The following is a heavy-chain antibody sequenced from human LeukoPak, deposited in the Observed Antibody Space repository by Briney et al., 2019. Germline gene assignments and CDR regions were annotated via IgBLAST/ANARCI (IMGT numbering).Heavy chain of an antibody. V-gene: IGHV4-61*02. CDR2: IYTSGST. D-gene: IGHD6-6*01. J-gene: IGHJ5*02. CDR3: AGSIAARRGAWFDP. CDR1: GGSISSGSYY. Sequence: SQTLSLTCTVSGGSISSGSYYWSWIRQPAGKGLEWIGRIYTSGSTNYNPSLKSRVTISVDTSKNQFSLKLSSVTAADTAVYYCAGSIAARRGAWFDPCGQGTLVTVSS.